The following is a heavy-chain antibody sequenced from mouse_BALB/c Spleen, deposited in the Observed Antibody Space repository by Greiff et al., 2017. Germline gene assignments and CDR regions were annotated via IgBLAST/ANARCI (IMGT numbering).Heavy chain of an antibody. J-gene: IGHJ4*01. V-gene: IGHV1-9*01. CDR1: GYTFSSYW. CDR2: ILPGSGST. CDR3: AREGGSWDAMDY. Sequence: VQLQQSGAELMKPGASVKISCKATGYTFSSYWIEWVKQRPGHGLEWIGEILPGSGSTNYNEKFKGKATFTADTSSNTAYMQLSSLTSEDSAVYYCAREGGSWDAMDYWGQGTSVTVSS. D-gene: IGHD4-1*01.